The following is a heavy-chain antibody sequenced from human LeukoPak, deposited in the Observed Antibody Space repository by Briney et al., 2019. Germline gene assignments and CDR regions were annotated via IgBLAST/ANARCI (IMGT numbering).Heavy chain of an antibody. CDR3: ARVTGYMTEDYFDY. V-gene: IGHV4-39*07. J-gene: IGHJ4*02. D-gene: IGHD6-13*01. CDR1: GGSITSRSYY. CDR2: IHYDGST. Sequence: SETLSLTCSVSGGSITSRSYYWGWIRQPRGKGLEWIGSIHYDGSTYYNPSLDSRVTISVDTSKNQFSLKLSSVTAADTAVYYCARVTGYMTEDYFDYWGQGTLITVSS.